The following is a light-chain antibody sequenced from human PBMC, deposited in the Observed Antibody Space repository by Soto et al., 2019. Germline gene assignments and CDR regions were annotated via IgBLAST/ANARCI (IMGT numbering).Light chain of an antibody. CDR3: SSYTRSSTLI. CDR1: SSDVGGYNY. Sequence: SALTXPASVSGSPGQSITISCTGTSSDVGGYNYVSWYRQHPGKAPKLMIYEVRNRPSGVSNRFSGSKSGNTASLTISGLQAEDEADYYCSSYTRSSTLIFGIGTKVTVL. CDR2: EVR. V-gene: IGLV2-14*01. J-gene: IGLJ1*01.